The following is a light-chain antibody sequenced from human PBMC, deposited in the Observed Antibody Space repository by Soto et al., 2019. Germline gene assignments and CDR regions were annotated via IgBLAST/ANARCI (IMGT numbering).Light chain of an antibody. CDR1: QSVSSSY. J-gene: IGKJ1*01. V-gene: IGKV3-20*01. Sequence: EIVLTQSPGTLSLSPGERATLSCRASQSVSSSYLAWYQQKPGQAPRLLIYGASSRATGIPDRFSGSGSGTVFPLTISRLEPEDCAVYCCQQYGSSPQTFGKGAKVDIK. CDR2: GAS. CDR3: QQYGSSPQT.